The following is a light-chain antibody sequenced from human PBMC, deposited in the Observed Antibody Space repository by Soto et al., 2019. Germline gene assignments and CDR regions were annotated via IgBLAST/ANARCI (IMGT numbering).Light chain of an antibody. CDR2: GNS. V-gene: IGLV1-40*01. CDR1: SSNIGAGYD. CDR3: QSYDNSHVV. J-gene: IGLJ2*01. Sequence: QSVLTQPPSVSGAPGQRVTISCTGSSSNIGAGYDVHWYQQLPGTAPKLLIYGNSNRPSGVPDRVSGSKSGTSASLAITGLQAEDEANYSCQSYDNSHVVFGGGTKLTVL.